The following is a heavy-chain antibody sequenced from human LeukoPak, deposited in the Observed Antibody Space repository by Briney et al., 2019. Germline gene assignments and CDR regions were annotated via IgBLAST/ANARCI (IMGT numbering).Heavy chain of an antibody. CDR3: ARGYGDFRVEGRYFHS. J-gene: IGHJ4*02. V-gene: IGHV4-59*01. CDR2: VLYSGTA. D-gene: IGHD4-17*01. CDR1: DGSITNDD. Sequence: SETLSLTCTVSDGSITNDDWSWVRQPPGKGLEFIGHVLYSGTANYKPSLRGRVTISIATSKQQFFLKLKSVTAADTAVYYCARGYGDFRVEGRYFHSWGQGTLVTVSS.